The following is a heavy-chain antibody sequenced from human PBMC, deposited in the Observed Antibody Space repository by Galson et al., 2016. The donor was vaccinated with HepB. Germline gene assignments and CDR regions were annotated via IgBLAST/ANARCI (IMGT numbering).Heavy chain of an antibody. Sequence: SLRLSCAVSGFTFSSYAMHWVRQAPGKGLEWVAVISYTGTNEYYADSVKGRFTISRENSKNTLYLQMNSLIAEDTAVYYCARGMAAFFDYWGQGTLVTVSS. J-gene: IGHJ4*02. CDR1: GFTFSSYA. CDR2: ISYTGTNE. D-gene: IGHD5-24*01. V-gene: IGHV3-30-3*01. CDR3: ARGMAAFFDY.